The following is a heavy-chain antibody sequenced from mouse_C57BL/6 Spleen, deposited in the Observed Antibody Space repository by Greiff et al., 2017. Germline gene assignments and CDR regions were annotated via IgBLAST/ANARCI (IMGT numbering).Heavy chain of an antibody. CDR2: IYPGDGDT. V-gene: IGHV1-82*01. Sequence: QVQLQQSGPELVKPGASVKISCKASGYAFSSSWMNWVKQRPGKGLEWIGRIYPGDGDTNYNGKFKGKATLTADKSSSTAYMQLSSLTSEDSAVYYCARGGAYYGSSYWYVGVRGTGTTVTVSS. CDR3: ARGGAYYGSSYWYVGV. J-gene: IGHJ1*03. D-gene: IGHD1-1*01. CDR1: GYAFSSSW.